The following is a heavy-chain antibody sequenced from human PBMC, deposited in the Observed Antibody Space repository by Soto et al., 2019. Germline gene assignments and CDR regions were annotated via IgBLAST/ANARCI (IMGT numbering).Heavy chain of an antibody. Sequence: QVQLQESGPGLVKPSQTLSLTCTVSGGSISSGDYYWSWIRQPPGKGLEWIGYIYYSGSTYYNPSLKRRSTISVDTAKNQFSLKLSSVTAADTAVYYCARDRGYGPEGYYYGMDVWGQGTTVTVSS. CDR3: ARDRGYGPEGYYYGMDV. D-gene: IGHD4-17*01. CDR2: IYYSGST. CDR1: GGSISSGDYY. V-gene: IGHV4-30-4*01. J-gene: IGHJ6*02.